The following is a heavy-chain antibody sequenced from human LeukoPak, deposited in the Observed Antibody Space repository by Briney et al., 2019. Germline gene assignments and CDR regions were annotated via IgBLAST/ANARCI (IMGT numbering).Heavy chain of an antibody. CDR3: ARNSFPYGSGSYYRNYYYYMDV. D-gene: IGHD3-10*01. J-gene: IGHJ6*03. Sequence: GASVKVSCKASGYTFTGYYMHWVRQAPGQGLEWMGIINPSGGSTSYAQKFQGRVTMTRDMSTSTVYMELSSLRSEDTAVYYCARNSFPYGSGSYYRNYYYYMDVWGKGTTVTVSS. CDR2: INPSGGST. CDR1: GYTFTGYY. V-gene: IGHV1-46*01.